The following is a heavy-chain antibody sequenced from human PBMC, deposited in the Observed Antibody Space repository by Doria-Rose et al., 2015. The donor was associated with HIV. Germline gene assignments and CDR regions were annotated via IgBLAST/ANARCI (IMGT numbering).Heavy chain of an antibody. CDR1: GGSLSSPGMG. D-gene: IGHD6-13*01. J-gene: IGHJ4*02. CDR2: IFSDDER. V-gene: IGHV2-26*01. CDR3: ARIKSSRWYHKYYFDF. Sequence: QVTLRESGPVLVKPTETLTLTCTVSGGSLSSPGMGVSWIRQPPGKALEWLANIFSDDERSYNTSLKSRLTISRGTSNSQVVLTMTDMDPVDTATYYCARIKSSRWYHKYYFDFWGQGTLVIVSA.